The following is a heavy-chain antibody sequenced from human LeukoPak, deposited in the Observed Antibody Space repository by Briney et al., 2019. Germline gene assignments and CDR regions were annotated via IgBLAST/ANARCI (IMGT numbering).Heavy chain of an antibody. CDR3: AKSPSNGYNFYDY. D-gene: IGHD5-24*01. Sequence: GGSLRLSCAVSGFTFSSYVMSWVRQAPGKGLEWVSVISGSGDSTYYADSVKGRFTISRDNSKNTLYLQMNSLRAEDTAVYYCAKSPSNGYNFYDYWGQGTLVTVSS. V-gene: IGHV3-23*01. J-gene: IGHJ4*02. CDR1: GFTFSSYV. CDR2: ISGSGDST.